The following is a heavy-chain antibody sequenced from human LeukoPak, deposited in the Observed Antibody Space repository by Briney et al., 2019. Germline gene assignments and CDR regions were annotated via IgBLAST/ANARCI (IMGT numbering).Heavy chain of an antibody. V-gene: IGHV4-59*01. CDR1: GDSINYYY. D-gene: IGHD2-15*01. CDR2: VYYNGSA. Sequence: SETLSLTCTVSGDSINYYYWSWIRQSPGKGLEWIGYVYYNGSAKYNPSLKSRVTISVDMSKNQFSLKVSSVTAADTAIYYCARKGGHFVYWGQGTLVTVCS. J-gene: IGHJ4*02. CDR3: ARKGGHFVY.